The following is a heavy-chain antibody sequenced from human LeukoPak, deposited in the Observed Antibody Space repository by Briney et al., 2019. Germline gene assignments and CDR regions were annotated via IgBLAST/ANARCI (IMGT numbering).Heavy chain of an antibody. Sequence: GGSLRLSCAASGFMFSSNWMSWVRLAPGKGLEWVAKIKQDGSEEYYVDSVKGRFTISRDNAKNSLFLQMNSLRVEDTAIYYCARGGSYPGCWGQGTLVTVSS. D-gene: IGHD1-26*01. CDR3: ARGGSYPGC. J-gene: IGHJ4*02. CDR1: GFMFSSNW. CDR2: IKQDGSEE. V-gene: IGHV3-7*03.